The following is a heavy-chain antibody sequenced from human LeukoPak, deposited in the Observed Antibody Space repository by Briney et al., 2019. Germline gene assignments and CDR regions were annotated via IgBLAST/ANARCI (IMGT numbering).Heavy chain of an antibody. Sequence: PGGSLRLSCAASGFIFSTYSMNWVRQAPGKGLGWVSYISRSSSTIYYADSVKGRFTISRDNAKNSLYLQMNSLRAEDTAVYYCARQDNRGYFDYWGQGTLVTVSS. CDR1: GFIFSTYS. D-gene: IGHD3-22*01. CDR3: ARQDNRGYFDY. V-gene: IGHV3-48*01. J-gene: IGHJ4*02. CDR2: ISRSSSTI.